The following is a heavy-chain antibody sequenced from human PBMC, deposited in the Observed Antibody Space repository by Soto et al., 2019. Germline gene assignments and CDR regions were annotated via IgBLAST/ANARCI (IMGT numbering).Heavy chain of an antibody. CDR2: INHSGST. J-gene: IGHJ5*02. V-gene: IGHV4-34*01. Sequence: PSETLSLTCAVYGGSFSGYYWSWIRQPPGKGLEWIGEINHSGSTNYNPSLKSRVTISVDTSKNQFSLKLSSVTAADTAVYYCATRPIGVVPAAGSIWFDPWGQGTLVTVSS. D-gene: IGHD2-2*01. CDR3: ATRPIGVVPAAGSIWFDP. CDR1: GGSFSGYY.